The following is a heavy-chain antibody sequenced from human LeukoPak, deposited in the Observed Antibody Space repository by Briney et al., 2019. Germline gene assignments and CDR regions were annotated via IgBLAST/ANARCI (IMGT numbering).Heavy chain of an antibody. CDR3: ARGTPPYYYDSSGYGLDY. D-gene: IGHD3-22*01. CDR1: GGTFSSYA. J-gene: IGHJ4*02. Sequence: SVKVSCKASGGTFSSYAISWVRQAPGQGLEWMGRIIPIFGTANYAQKFQGRVTITTDESTSTAYMQLSSLRSEDTAVYYCARGTPPYYYDSSGYGLDYWGQGTLVTVSS. V-gene: IGHV1-69*05. CDR2: IIPIFGTA.